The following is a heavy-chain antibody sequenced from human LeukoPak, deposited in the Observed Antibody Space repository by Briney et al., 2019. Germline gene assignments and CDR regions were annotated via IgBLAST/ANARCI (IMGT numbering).Heavy chain of an antibody. CDR2: ISGSGGST. CDR3: GRWGVNAGLDS. D-gene: IGHD3-10*01. Sequence: GGSLRLSCAASGFTFSSYAMSWVRQAPGKGLEWVSAISGSGGSTYYADSVKGRFTISRDNSKKTVYLQMNSLRVEDTGIYYCGRWGVNAGLDSWGQGTLVSVSA. V-gene: IGHV3-23*01. CDR1: GFTFSSYA. J-gene: IGHJ5*01.